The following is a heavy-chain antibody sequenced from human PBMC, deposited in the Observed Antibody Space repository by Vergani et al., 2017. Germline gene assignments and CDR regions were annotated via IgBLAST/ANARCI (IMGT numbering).Heavy chain of an antibody. D-gene: IGHD3-10*01. CDR3: ARDMNMVRGDYYYGMDV. V-gene: IGHV3-30-3*01. CDR2: ISYDGSNK. CDR1: GFTFSSYA. J-gene: IGHJ6*02. Sequence: QVQLVESGGGVVQPGRSLRLSCAASGFTFSSYAMHWVRQAPGKGLEWVAVISYDGSNKYYADSVKGRFTISRDKSKNTLYLQMNSLRAEDTAVYYCARDMNMVRGDYYYGMDVWGQGTTVTVSS.